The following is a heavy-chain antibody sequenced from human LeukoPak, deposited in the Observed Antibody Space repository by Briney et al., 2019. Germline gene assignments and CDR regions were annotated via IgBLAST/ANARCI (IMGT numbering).Heavy chain of an antibody. CDR1: GGTFSSYA. V-gene: IGHV1-2*06. Sequence: ASVKVSCKASGGTFSSYAISWVRQAPGQGLEWMGRINPNSGGTNYAQKFQGRVTMTRDTSISTAYMELSRLRSDDTAVYYCARALSSSWYVYWGQGTLVTVSS. J-gene: IGHJ4*02. CDR3: ARALSSSWYVY. CDR2: INPNSGGT. D-gene: IGHD6-13*01.